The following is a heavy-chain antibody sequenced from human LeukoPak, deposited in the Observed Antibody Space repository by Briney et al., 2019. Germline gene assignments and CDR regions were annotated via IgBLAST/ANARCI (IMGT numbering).Heavy chain of an antibody. Sequence: ASVMVSCKASGYTFTGYYMHWVRQAPGQGLEWMGWINPNSGGTNYAQKFQGRVTMTRDTSISTAYMELSRLRSDDTAVYYCARVTMVRGVTPPGYWGQGTLVTVSS. V-gene: IGHV1-2*02. CDR3: ARVTMVRGVTPPGY. CDR1: GYTFTGYY. J-gene: IGHJ4*02. CDR2: INPNSGGT. D-gene: IGHD3-10*01.